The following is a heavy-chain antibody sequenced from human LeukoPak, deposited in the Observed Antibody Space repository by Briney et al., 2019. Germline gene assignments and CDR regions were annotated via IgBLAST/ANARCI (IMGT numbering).Heavy chain of an antibody. V-gene: IGHV4-59*01. CDR1: GDSISGYY. D-gene: IGHD1-26*01. J-gene: IGHJ4*02. Sequence: SESLSLTCTVSGDSISGYYWSWIRQPPGKGLEWIGNIYYSGTTNYNPSLKSRVTISVDTSKNQFSLKLSSVTAADTAIYYCARGGSYHGYWGQGTLVTVSS. CDR3: ARGGSYHGY. CDR2: IYYSGTT.